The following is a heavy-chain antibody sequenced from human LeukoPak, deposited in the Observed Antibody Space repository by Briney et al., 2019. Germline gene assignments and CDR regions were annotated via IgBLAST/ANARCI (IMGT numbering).Heavy chain of an antibody. CDR2: IYSGGST. V-gene: IGHV3-53*01. CDR1: GFTVSSNY. CDR3: ARGRITMVRGVHNYFDY. J-gene: IGHJ4*02. D-gene: IGHD3-10*01. Sequence: GGSLRLSCAASGFTVSSNYMSWVRQAPGKGLEWVSVIYSGGSTYYADSVKGRFTISRDNSKNTLYLQMNSLRAEDTAVYYCARGRITMVRGVHNYFDYWGQGTLVTVSS.